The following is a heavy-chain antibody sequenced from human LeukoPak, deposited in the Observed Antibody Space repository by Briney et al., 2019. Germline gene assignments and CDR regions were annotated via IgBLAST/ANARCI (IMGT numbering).Heavy chain of an antibody. CDR2: IIPIFGTA. D-gene: IGHD2-21*01. Sequence: SVKVSCKASGGTFSSYAISWVRQAPGQGLEWMGGIIPIFGTANYAQKFQGRVTITADDSTSTAYMELSSLRSEDTAVYYCARDPGEVIADYYYYMDVWGKGTTVTVSS. CDR3: ARDPGEVIADYYYYMDV. J-gene: IGHJ6*03. V-gene: IGHV1-69*01. CDR1: GGTFSSYA.